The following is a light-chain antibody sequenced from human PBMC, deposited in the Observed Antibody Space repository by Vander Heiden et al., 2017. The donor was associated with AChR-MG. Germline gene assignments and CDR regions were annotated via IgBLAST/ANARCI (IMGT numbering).Light chain of an antibody. CDR1: QSVSRRY. CDR2: GAS. V-gene: IGKV3-20*01. CDR3: QQYGSSPPVT. Sequence: IVLTQSPGTLSLSPGERATLSCRASQSVSRRYLVEYQQNPGQAPRLLIYGASTRATGIPDRFSGSESGTDFTLTISRLEPEDFAVYYCQQYGSSPPVTFGQGTRLEIK. J-gene: IGKJ5*01.